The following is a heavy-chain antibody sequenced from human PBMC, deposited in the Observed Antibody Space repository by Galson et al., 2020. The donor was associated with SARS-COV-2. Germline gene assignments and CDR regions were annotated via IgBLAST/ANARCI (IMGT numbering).Heavy chain of an antibody. Sequence: SVKVSCKVSGYTLTELSMHWVRQAPGKGLEWMGGFDPEDGETIYAQKFQGRVTMTEDTSTDTAYMDLSSLSSEDTAVYYFATAPAVAGTPGNYYYYYGMDVWGQGTTVTVS. J-gene: IGHJ6*02. V-gene: IGHV1-24*01. CDR2: FDPEDGET. D-gene: IGHD6-19*01. CDR1: GYTLTELS. CDR3: ATAPAVAGTPGNYYYYYGMDV.